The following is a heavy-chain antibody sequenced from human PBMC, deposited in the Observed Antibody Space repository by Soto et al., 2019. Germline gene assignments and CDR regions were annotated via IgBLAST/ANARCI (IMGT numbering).Heavy chain of an antibody. CDR1: GFTFSGSA. V-gene: IGHV3-73*02. J-gene: IGHJ4*02. CDR3: TRSVTGTTAHFDY. CDR2: MRGKANSYAT. D-gene: IGHD1-7*01. Sequence: EVQLVESGGGLVQPGGSLKLSCAASGFTFSGSAMHWVRQASGKGLEWVGRMRGKANSYATAYAASVKGRFTISRDDSKNMAYLQMNSLKTEDTAVYYCTRSVTGTTAHFDYWGQGTLVTVSS.